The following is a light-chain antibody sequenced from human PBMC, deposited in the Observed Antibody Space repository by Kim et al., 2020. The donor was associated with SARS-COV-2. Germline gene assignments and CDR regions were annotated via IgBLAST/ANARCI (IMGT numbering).Light chain of an antibody. Sequence: QSALTQPASVSGSPGQSITISCTGTSSDVGGYNYVSWYQQHPNKAPKLVIYDVTERPSGVSNRFSGSKSGNTASLTISGLQTEDEGDYYCTSYTSSSTYVFGTGTKGHRP. CDR1: SSDVGGYNY. J-gene: IGLJ1*01. CDR2: DVT. V-gene: IGLV2-14*03. CDR3: TSYTSSSTYV.